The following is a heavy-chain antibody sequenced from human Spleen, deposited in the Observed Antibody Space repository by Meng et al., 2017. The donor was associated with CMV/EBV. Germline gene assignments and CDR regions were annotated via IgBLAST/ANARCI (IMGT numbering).Heavy chain of an antibody. D-gene: IGHD2-21*01. CDR3: ATIAYCGGDCYQVHPLYDH. J-gene: IGHJ5*02. V-gene: IGHV1-2*02. CDR2: INPKSGGT. CDR1: GYTFTGYY. Sequence: ASVKVSCKASGYTFTGYYIHWVRQAPRQGLEWMGWINPKSGGTNYAQKFRGRVTLTTDTSTSIAYMELRSLRSDDTAVYYCATIAYCGGDCYQVHPLYDHWGQGTLVTVSS.